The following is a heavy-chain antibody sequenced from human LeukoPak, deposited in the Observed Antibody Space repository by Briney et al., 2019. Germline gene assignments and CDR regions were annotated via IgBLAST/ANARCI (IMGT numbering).Heavy chain of an antibody. Sequence: SQTLSLTCAISGDSVHNNRAAWYWIRQSPSRGLEWLGRTYYRSEWYNEYAVSVKGRITINPDTSKNQISLHLNSVTPEDTAVYYCVRDGKWNYWGQGTLVTVSS. V-gene: IGHV6-1*01. CDR1: GDSVHNNRAA. CDR2: TYYRSEWYN. D-gene: IGHD1-26*01. J-gene: IGHJ4*02. CDR3: VRDGKWNY.